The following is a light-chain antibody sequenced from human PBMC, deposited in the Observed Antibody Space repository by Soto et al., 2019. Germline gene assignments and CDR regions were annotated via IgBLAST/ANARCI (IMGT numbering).Light chain of an antibody. V-gene: IGKV1-39*01. J-gene: IGKJ3*01. CDR3: QQSYSSPLA. Sequence: DIQMTQSPSSLSASVGDRVTITCRASQSISNYLNWYQQKPGKAPKLLIYAASSLQSGVPSRFTGSGSGTDFTLSINSLEPEDFATYYCQQSYSSPLAFGPGTKVDIK. CDR1: QSISNY. CDR2: AAS.